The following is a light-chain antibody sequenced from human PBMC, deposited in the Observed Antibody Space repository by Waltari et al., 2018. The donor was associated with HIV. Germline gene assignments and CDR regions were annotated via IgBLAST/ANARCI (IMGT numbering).Light chain of an antibody. V-gene: IGLV1-44*01. CDR1: SPTIGRNP. CDR3: ALWDDSLNGVL. J-gene: IGLJ2*01. CDR2: SNN. Sequence: QSELSQPPSASGTPGQRVAISCSGSSPTIGRNPVTWYQQLPGTAPKRLIYSNNQRPSGVPDRFSGSKSGTSASLAITGLQSEDEADYYCALWDDSLNGVLFGGGTKLTVL.